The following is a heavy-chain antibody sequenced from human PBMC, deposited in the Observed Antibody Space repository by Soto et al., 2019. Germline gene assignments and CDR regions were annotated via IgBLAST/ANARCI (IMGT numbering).Heavy chain of an antibody. CDR3: ARDEAYCGGDCYSAPDY. J-gene: IGHJ4*02. V-gene: IGHV3-48*02. D-gene: IGHD2-21*02. Sequence: PGGSLRLSCAASGFTFSSYSMNWVRQAPGKGLEWVSYIGSSSSTIYYADSVKGRFTISRDNAKNSLYLQMNSLRDEDTAVYYCARDEAYCGGDCYSAPDYWGQGTLVTVSS. CDR2: IGSSSSTI. CDR1: GFTFSSYS.